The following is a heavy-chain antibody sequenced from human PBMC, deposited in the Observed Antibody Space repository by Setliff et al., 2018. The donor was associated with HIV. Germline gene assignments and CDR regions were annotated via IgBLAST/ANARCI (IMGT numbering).Heavy chain of an antibody. J-gene: IGHJ4*02. CDR1: GYTFTGYY. Sequence: GASVKVSCKASGYTFTGYYMHWVRQAPGQGLEWMGWINPNSGGTNYAQKFQGWVTMTRDTSISTAYMELSRLRSEDTAVYYCAKEYHTEATGRRLANYFDYWGQGTLVTVSS. CDR2: INPNSGGT. V-gene: IGHV1-2*04. D-gene: IGHD6-13*01. CDR3: AKEYHTEATGRRLANYFDY.